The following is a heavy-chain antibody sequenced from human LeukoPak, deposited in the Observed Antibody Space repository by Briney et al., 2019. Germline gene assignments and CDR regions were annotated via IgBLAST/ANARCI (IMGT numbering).Heavy chain of an antibody. J-gene: IGHJ6*03. D-gene: IGHD1-26*01. CDR1: GFTFSSYN. Sequence: GGSLRLSCAASGFTFSSYNMNWVRQAPGKGLERVSSITSSSSYIYYADSVKGRFTISRDNAKNSLYLQINSLRAEDTAVYYCARDPYSGRYGDYYYYYMDVWGKGTTVTISS. CDR3: ARDPYSGRYGDYYYYYMDV. V-gene: IGHV3-21*01. CDR2: ITSSSSYI.